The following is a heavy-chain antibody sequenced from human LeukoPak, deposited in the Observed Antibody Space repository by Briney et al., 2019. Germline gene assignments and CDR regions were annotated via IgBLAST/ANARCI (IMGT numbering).Heavy chain of an antibody. V-gene: IGHV3-33*01. J-gene: IGHJ4*02. CDR1: IFTFTSYG. D-gene: IGHD2-2*02. CDR3: AGDSYPFDY. CDR2: IWYDGSNK. Sequence: GRSLRLSCAASIFTFTSYGIHCVRQAPGKGLEWVAVIWYDGSNKYYADSVQGRFTISRDNSKNTLYLQMNSLRAEDTAVYYCAGDSYPFDYWGQGTLVTVSS.